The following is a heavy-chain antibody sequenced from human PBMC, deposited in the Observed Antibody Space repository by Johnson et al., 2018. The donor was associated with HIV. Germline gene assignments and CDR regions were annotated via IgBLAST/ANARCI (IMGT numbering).Heavy chain of an antibody. CDR3: AKDLPPNSSWYGAPDAFDI. CDR2: ISYDGSNK. Sequence: QVQLVEYGGGLVKPGGSLRLSCAACGFTFSSYGMHWVRQAPGKGLEWVAVISYDGSNKYYADSVKGRFTISRDNSKNTLYLQMNSLRAEDTAVYYCAKDLPPNSSWYGAPDAFDIWGQGTMVTVSS. V-gene: IGHV3-30*18. CDR1: GFTFSSYG. D-gene: IGHD6-13*01. J-gene: IGHJ3*02.